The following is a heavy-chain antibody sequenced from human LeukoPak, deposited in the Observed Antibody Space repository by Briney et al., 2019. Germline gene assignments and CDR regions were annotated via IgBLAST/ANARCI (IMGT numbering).Heavy chain of an antibody. J-gene: IGHJ4*02. Sequence: GGSLRLSCAASGFSFSDYHMNWIRQAPGKGLEWISYMSPGGGNIYSADSVKGRFTLSRDNAKRSLDLQMNSLTAEDTAVYYCSSGRDIAVAGPGGYFDYWGQGTLVTVSS. D-gene: IGHD6-19*01. CDR3: SSGRDIAVAGPGGYFDY. V-gene: IGHV3-11*01. CDR2: MSPGGGNI. CDR1: GFSFSDYH.